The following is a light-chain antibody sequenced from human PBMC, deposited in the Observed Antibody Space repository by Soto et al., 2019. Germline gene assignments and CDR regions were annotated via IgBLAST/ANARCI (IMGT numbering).Light chain of an antibody. CDR2: DAS. Sequence: EIVMTQSPVTLSVSPGEGVTLSCRASQSVYSNLAWYQQKPGQAPRLLIYDASARATDIPARFSGSGSGTDFTLTVSRLQSEDFAVYYCPQYNNWPLTFGGGTKVEIK. CDR1: QSVYSN. V-gene: IGKV3-15*01. J-gene: IGKJ4*01. CDR3: PQYNNWPLT.